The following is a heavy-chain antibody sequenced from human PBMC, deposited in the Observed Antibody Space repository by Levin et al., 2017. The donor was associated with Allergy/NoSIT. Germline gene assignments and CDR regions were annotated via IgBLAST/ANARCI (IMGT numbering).Heavy chain of an antibody. CDR3: ARDPTGYSSSWYGMDP. CDR1: GYTFTNYY. J-gene: IGHJ5*02. Sequence: ASVKVSCKASGYTFTNYYTHWVRQAPGQGLEWMGWINPNSGGTKYAQKFQGRVTMTRDTSMSTAYMELSSLRSDDTAVYYCARDPTGYSSSWYGMDPWGQGTLVTVSS. V-gene: IGHV1-2*02. CDR2: INPNSGGT. D-gene: IGHD6-13*01.